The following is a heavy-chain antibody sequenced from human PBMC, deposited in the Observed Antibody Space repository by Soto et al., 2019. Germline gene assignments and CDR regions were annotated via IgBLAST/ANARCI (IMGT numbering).Heavy chain of an antibody. J-gene: IGHJ6*02. CDR3: ARSIRGPRRFNGMDV. V-gene: IGHV2-70*13. D-gene: IGHD1-20*01. CDR2: IERDDDDK. CDR1: GFSLTSPGMC. Sequence: SGPTLVSPTETRTLTCTFSGFSLTSPGMCVSWIRQPPGKALEWLALIERDDDDKYYSTSLKTRLTISKDTRKNQVVLTMANMDPADTGTYYCARSIRGPRRFNGMDVWGQGTTVTVSS.